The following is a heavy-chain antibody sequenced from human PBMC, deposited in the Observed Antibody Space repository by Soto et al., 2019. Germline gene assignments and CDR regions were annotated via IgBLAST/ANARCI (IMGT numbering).Heavy chain of an antibody. CDR1: GGSISSGGYS. D-gene: IGHD3-3*01. Sequence: PSETLSLTCAVSGGSISSGGYSWSWIRQPPGKGLEWIGYIYHSGSTYYNPSLKSRVTISVDTSKNQFSLKLSSVTAADTAVYYCARVSDPYDLWSGPKGFDPWAQGTLVTVSS. V-gene: IGHV4-30-2*01. CDR2: IYHSGST. CDR3: ARVSDPYDLWSGPKGFDP. J-gene: IGHJ5*02.